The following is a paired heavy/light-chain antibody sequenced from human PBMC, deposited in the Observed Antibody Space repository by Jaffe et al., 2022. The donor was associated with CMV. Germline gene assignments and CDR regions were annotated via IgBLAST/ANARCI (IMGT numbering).Heavy chain of an antibody. CDR2: IYHSGST. CDR3: AREVRYYYDSSGYLAAFDI. CDR1: GGSISSSNW. J-gene: IGHJ3*02. Sequence: QVQLQESGPGLVKPSGTLSLTCAVSGGSISSSNWWSWVRQPPGKGLEWIGEIYHSGSTNYNPSLKSRVTISVDKSKNQFSLKLSSVTAADTAVYYCAREVRYYYDSSGYLAAFDIWGQGTMVTVSS. D-gene: IGHD3-22*01. V-gene: IGHV4-4*02.
Light chain of an antibody. CDR1: SSNIGAGYD. CDR3: QSYDSSLVV. V-gene: IGLV1-40*01. J-gene: IGLJ2*01. CDR2: GNS. Sequence: QSVLTQPPSVSGAPGQRVTISCTGSSSNIGAGYDVHWYQQLPGTAPKLLIYGNSNRPSGVPDRFSGSKSGTSASLAITGLQAEDEADYYCQSYDSSLVVFGGGTKLTVL.